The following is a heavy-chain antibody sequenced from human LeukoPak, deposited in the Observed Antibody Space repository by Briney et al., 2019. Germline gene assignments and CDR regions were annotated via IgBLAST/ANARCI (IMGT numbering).Heavy chain of an antibody. V-gene: IGHV3-64D*06. Sequence: GGSLTLSCPASGFTFSSFAMHWVRQPPGKGLEYVSAISSNGGSTYYADSVKGRFTISRDNSKNTLYLQMSSLRAEDTAVYYCVKNIDYDYYYYGMDVWGKGTTVTVSS. D-gene: IGHD4-17*01. CDR3: VKNIDYDYYYYGMDV. CDR2: ISSNGGST. J-gene: IGHJ6*04. CDR1: GFTFSSFA.